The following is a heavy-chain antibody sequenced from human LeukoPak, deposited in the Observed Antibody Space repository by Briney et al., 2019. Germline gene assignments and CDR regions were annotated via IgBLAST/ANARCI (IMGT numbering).Heavy chain of an antibody. Sequence: ASVKVSCKASGDTFTNYYIHWVRQAPGQGLEWMGWISAYNGNTNYAQKLQGRVTMTTDTSTSTAYMELRSLRSDDTAVYYCARDWDYDILTSPGGYFDYWGQGTLVTVSS. CDR3: ARDWDYDILTSPGGYFDY. V-gene: IGHV1-18*04. CDR2: ISAYNGNT. CDR1: GDTFTNYY. J-gene: IGHJ4*02. D-gene: IGHD3-9*01.